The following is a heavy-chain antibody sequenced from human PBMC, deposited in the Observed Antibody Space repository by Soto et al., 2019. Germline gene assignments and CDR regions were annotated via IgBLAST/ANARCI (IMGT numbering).Heavy chain of an antibody. V-gene: IGHV4-34*01. CDR3: AREKLSSIFGVAKGYRNSYYYNYCMYF. CDR1: GGSFSGYY. D-gene: IGHD3-3*01. J-gene: IGHJ6*02. Sequence: SETLSLTCAVYGGSFSGYYWSWIRQPPGKGLEWIGEINHSGSTNYNPSLKSRVTISVDTSKNQFYLKLSSVTAADTAVYYCAREKLSSIFGVAKGYRNSYYYNYCMYFWGQGTTVTGSS. CDR2: INHSGST.